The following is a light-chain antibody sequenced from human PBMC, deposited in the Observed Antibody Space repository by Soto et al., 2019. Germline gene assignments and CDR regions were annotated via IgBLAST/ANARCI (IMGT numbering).Light chain of an antibody. CDR2: DVS. Sequence: QSALTQPPSVSGSPGQSVTISCPGTSSVVGGYNYVSWYQQHPGKAPKLMIYDVSKRPSGVPDRFSGSKSGNTASLTISGLQAEDEADYYCCSYAGSYTYVFGTGTKVTVL. V-gene: IGLV2-11*01. CDR1: SSVVGGYNY. CDR3: CSYAGSYTYV. J-gene: IGLJ1*01.